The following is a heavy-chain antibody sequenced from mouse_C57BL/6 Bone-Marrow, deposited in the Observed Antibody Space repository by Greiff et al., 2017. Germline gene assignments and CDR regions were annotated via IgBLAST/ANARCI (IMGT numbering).Heavy chain of an antibody. Sequence: VQLQQSGAELVRPGSSVKMSCKTSGYTFTSYGINWVKQRPGQGLEWIGYIYIGNGYTEYNEKFKGKATLTSDTSSSTAYMQHSSLTSVDSAIYLCARWPHSGSSPECFDYWGQGTTLTVSS. J-gene: IGHJ2*01. CDR3: ARWPHSGSSPECFDY. V-gene: IGHV1-58*01. CDR1: GYTFTSYG. CDR2: IYIGNGYT. D-gene: IGHD1-1*01.